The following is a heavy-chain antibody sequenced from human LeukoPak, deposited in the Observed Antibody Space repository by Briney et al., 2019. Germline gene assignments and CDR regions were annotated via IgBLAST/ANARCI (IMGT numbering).Heavy chain of an antibody. V-gene: IGHV1-2*02. CDR1: GYTFTAYY. CDR2: INPNSGGT. J-gene: IGHJ5*02. CDR3: ARDIVMVTYWFDP. Sequence: ASVKVSCKASGYTFTAYYMHWVRQAPGQGLEWMGWINPNSGGTNYAQKFQGRVTMTRDTSISTAYMELSRLRSDDTAVYYCARDIVMVTYWFDPWGQGTLVTVPS. D-gene: IGHD5-18*01.